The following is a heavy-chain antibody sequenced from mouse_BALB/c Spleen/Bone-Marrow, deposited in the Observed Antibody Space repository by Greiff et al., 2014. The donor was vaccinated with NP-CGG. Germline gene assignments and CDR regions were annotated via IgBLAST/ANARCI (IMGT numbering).Heavy chain of an antibody. CDR2: IHYSGST. Sequence: DVHLVESGPDLVKPSQSLSLTCTVTGYSITSGYSWHWIRQFPENKLKWMGYIHYSGSTNYNPSLKSRISITRDTSKNQFFLQLNSVTTEDTATYYCARREGNHAAWFAYWGQGTLVTVSA. CDR3: ARREGNHAAWFAY. V-gene: IGHV3-1*02. J-gene: IGHJ3*01. D-gene: IGHD2-1*01. CDR1: GYSITSGYS.